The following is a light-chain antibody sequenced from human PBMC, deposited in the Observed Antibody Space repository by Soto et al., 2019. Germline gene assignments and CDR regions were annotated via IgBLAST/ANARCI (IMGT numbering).Light chain of an antibody. Sequence: DIQMTQSPSSLSASVGDRVTITCRASQSISNNLNWYQHKPGKAPKLLIYDASSLQRGVPARISGSGSGTDFTRTISSLQPEDFATYYCQHSDSTPWTFGEGTRWEIK. CDR1: QSISNN. V-gene: IGKV1-39*01. CDR3: QHSDSTPWT. CDR2: DAS. J-gene: IGKJ1*01.